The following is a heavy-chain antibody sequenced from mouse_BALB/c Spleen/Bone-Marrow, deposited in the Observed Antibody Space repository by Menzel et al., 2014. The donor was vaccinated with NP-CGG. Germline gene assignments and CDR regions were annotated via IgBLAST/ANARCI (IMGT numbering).Heavy chain of an antibody. CDR2: INSNGGIT. CDR1: GFTFSNYG. CDR3: AKNQEAFDY. D-gene: IGHD3-2*02. V-gene: IGHV5-6-3*01. J-gene: IGHJ2*01. Sequence: EVKLVESGGGLVQPGGSLKLSCAASGFTFSNYGMSWGRQTQDKRLELVATINSNGGITYYPDSVKGRFTISRDNAKNTLYLQMSSLKSEDTAMYYCAKNQEAFDYWGQGTTLTVSS.